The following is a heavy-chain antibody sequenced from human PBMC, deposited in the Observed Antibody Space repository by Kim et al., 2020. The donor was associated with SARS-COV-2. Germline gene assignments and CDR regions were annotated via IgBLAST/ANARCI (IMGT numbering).Heavy chain of an antibody. CDR3: ARSYYGKGDIYAFDI. D-gene: IGHD3-10*01. Sequence: GGSLRLSCAASGFTFSSYGMHWVRQAPGKGLEWVAVIWYDGSNKYYADSVKGRFTISRDNSKNTLYLQMNSLRAEDTAVYYCARSYYGKGDIYAFDIWGQGTMVTVSS. CDR1: GFTFSSYG. V-gene: IGHV3-33*01. CDR2: IWYDGSNK. J-gene: IGHJ3*02.